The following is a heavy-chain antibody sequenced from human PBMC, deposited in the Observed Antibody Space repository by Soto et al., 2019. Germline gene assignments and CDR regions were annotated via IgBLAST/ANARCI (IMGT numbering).Heavy chain of an antibody. J-gene: IGHJ4*02. V-gene: IGHV3-23*01. CDR2: INSGGTVA. D-gene: IGHD3-16*01. Sequence: EVQLLESGGGLVQPGGSLRLSCAASGFTYDSYAMSWVRQAPGKGLEWVSGINSGGTVAHYADSVKGRFAISRDNSKKTLSLQMNSLRADDTGLYYCAISTGGFGGLFVVPSDYWGQGTLVTVS. CDR1: GFTYDSYA. CDR3: AISTGGFGGLFVVPSDY.